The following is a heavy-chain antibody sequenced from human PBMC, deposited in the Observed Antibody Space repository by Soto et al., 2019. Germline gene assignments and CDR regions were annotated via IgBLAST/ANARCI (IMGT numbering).Heavy chain of an antibody. CDR1: GFTFTSYY. D-gene: IGHD1-26*01. Sequence: EVQLVESGGGLVQPGGSLRLSCAASGFTFTSYYMSWVRQAQGKGLEWVANVNEDGSEGYYVDSVKGRFTVSRDNAKNSRYLQMNSLRAEDTAVYYCAKGGGAGSDYWGQGTLVTVSS. J-gene: IGHJ4*02. CDR3: AKGGGAGSDY. CDR2: VNEDGSEG. V-gene: IGHV3-7*01.